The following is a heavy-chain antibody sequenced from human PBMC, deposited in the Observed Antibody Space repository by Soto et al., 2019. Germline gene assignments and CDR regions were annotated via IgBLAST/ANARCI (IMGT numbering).Heavy chain of an antibody. CDR2: IIPILGIA. V-gene: IGHV1-69*02. J-gene: IGHJ5*02. Sequence: QVQLVQSGAEVKKPGSSVKVSCKASGGTFSSYTISWVRQAPGQGLEWMGRIIPILGIANYAQKFQGRVTITADKSTSTAYMELRSLRTEDTAVYYCASDARGSSWFPWGQGTLVTVSS. CDR3: ASDARGSSWFP. D-gene: IGHD6-13*01. CDR1: GGTFSSYT.